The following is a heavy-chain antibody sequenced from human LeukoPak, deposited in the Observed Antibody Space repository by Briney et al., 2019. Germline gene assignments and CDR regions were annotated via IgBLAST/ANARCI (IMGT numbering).Heavy chain of an antibody. Sequence: GGSLRLSCAASGFSVNSKYMSWVRQAPGKGLEWVSVIYSAGNAYYADSVKGRFTISRDTSKNALYLQMSSLRAEDTAVYCCATDFRYDSTWGQGTLVTVSS. CDR2: IYSAGNA. V-gene: IGHV3-66*01. CDR3: ATDFRYDST. J-gene: IGHJ4*02. CDR1: GFSVNSKY. D-gene: IGHD3-10*01.